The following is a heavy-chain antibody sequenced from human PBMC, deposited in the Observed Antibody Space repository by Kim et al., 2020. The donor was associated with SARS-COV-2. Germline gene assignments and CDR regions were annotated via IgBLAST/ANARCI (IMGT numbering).Heavy chain of an antibody. Sequence: GGSLRLSCAASGFTFSIYSMNWVRQAPGKGLEWVSSINSVSSDIAYADSAKGRFTISRDNAKSSLYLQMNSLRAEDTGVYYCAREDSDSDPGPHWGQGALVIVSS. V-gene: IGHV3-21*01. CDR1: GFTFSIYS. CDR3: AREDSDSDPGPH. J-gene: IGHJ4*02. D-gene: IGHD2-15*01. CDR2: INSVSSDI.